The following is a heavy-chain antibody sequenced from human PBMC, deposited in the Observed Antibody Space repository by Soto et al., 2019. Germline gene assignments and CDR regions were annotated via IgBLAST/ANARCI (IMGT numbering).Heavy chain of an antibody. Sequence: EVQLVESGGGLVQPGGSLRLSCAASGLIFSDYHMDWVRQAPGKGLEWVGRIRRKANSYTTEYAASVKGRFTISRDDSXXXXXXXXXXXXXXXXXXXXXAXXXXWSGGSSGMDVWGQGTTVTVSS. V-gene: IGHV3-72*01. D-gene: IGHD2-2*01. CDR3: AXXXXWSGGSSGMDV. CDR1: GLIFSDYH. J-gene: IGHJ6*02. CDR2: IRRKANSYTT.